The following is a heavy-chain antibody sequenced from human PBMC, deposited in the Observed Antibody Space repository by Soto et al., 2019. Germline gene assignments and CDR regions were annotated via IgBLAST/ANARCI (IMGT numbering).Heavy chain of an antibody. CDR3: AREDCSGGSCYWYYYYGMDV. J-gene: IGHJ6*02. CDR1: GGTFSSYA. Sequence: QVQLVQSGAEVKKPGSSVKVSCKASGGTFSSYAISWVRQAPGQGLEWMGGIIAIFGTANYAQKFQGRVTITADESTSTAYMELSSLRSEDTAVYYCAREDCSGGSCYWYYYYGMDVWGQGTTVTVSS. CDR2: IIAIFGTA. V-gene: IGHV1-69*01. D-gene: IGHD2-15*01.